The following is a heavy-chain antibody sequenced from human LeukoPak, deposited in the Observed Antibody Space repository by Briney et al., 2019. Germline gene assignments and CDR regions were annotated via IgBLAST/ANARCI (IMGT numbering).Heavy chain of an antibody. Sequence: PGGSLRLSCAASGFTFSDYYMSWIRQAPGKGLEWISYISFSGSTIYYADSVKGRFTISRDNAKNSLYLQMNSLRAEDTAVYYCARGQAGIDNWGVFDYWGQGTLVTVSS. CDR1: GFTFSDYY. V-gene: IGHV3-11*04. J-gene: IGHJ4*02. D-gene: IGHD7-27*01. CDR3: ARGQAGIDNWGVFDY. CDR2: ISFSGSTI.